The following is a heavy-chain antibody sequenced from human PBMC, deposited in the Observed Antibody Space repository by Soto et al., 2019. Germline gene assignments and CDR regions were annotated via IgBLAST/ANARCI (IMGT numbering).Heavy chain of an antibody. Sequence: SETLSLTCAVYGGSVNGYYWNWIRQPPGKGLEWIGEINHTRGTHYNPSLKSRVTMSVDTSKNQFSLRLSSVTAADTAIYYCATRITVFGLLIPPFDPWGQGTQVTVSS. CDR2: INHTRGT. D-gene: IGHD3-3*01. J-gene: IGHJ5*02. V-gene: IGHV4-34*01. CDR1: GGSVNGYY. CDR3: ATRITVFGLLIPPFDP.